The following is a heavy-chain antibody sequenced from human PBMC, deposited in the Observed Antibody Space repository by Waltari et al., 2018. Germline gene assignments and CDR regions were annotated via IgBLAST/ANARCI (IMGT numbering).Heavy chain of an antibody. J-gene: IGHJ4*02. CDR2: IYYSGSS. V-gene: IGHV4-39*07. CDR1: GDSVINSNYS. CDR3: ARLSPPMWVRGVKGGYYFDY. D-gene: IGHD3-10*01. Sequence: QLQLLESGPGLVKPSETLSLTCTVSGDSVINSNYSWGWLRQPPGKGLEWIGNIYYSGSSSYNPSLKSRVIISVDTSKNQFSVRLTSVTAADTAVFYCARLSPPMWVRGVKGGYYFDYWGPGTLVTVSS.